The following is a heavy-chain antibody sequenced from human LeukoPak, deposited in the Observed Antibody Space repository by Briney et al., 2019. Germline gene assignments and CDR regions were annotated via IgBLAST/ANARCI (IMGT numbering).Heavy chain of an antibody. CDR3: ARGAWSGSY. Sequence: SEPLSLTCSVSGGSINSYYWSWIRQPPGKGLEWIGYIYYSGSTNYNPSLKSRVTISVDTSKNQFSLKLSSVTAADTAVYYCARGAWSGSYWGQGTLVTVSS. J-gene: IGHJ4*02. D-gene: IGHD1-26*01. V-gene: IGHV4-59*01. CDR1: GGSINSYY. CDR2: IYYSGST.